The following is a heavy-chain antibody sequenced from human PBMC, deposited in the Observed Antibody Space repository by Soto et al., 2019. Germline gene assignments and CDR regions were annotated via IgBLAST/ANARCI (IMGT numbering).Heavy chain of an antibody. CDR3: GRGYCSNTRCLQPDY. CDR2: ISPPNGNT. V-gene: IGHV1-18*04. J-gene: IGHJ4*02. D-gene: IGHD2-2*01. CDR1: GYSFTSFG. Sequence: QVQLVQSGAEVKKPGASVKVSCKASGYSFTSFGICWVRQAPGQGLEWMGWISPPNGNTRDAQKFQDRVTMTTDTSTSTAYMELRSLRSDDTAVYYCGRGYCSNTRCLQPDYWGQGTLVTVSS.